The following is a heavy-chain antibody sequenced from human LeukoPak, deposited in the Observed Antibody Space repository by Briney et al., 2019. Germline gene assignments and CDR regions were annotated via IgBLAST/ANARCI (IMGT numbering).Heavy chain of an antibody. V-gene: IGHV4-59*08. CDR3: ARMTIRAYCSGDDCYEHAFDV. CDR1: VGSLSTYY. CDR2: IYYSGSN. Sequence: PSGTLSLTRTVSVGSLSTYYWSWIRPPPAKGLEWIGYIYYSGSNNYNPSLKSRVTISVDTSENQFSLTLTSVTAADTAIYYCARMTIRAYCSGDDCYEHAFDVWGQGTMVTVSS. J-gene: IGHJ3*01. D-gene: IGHD2-21*02.